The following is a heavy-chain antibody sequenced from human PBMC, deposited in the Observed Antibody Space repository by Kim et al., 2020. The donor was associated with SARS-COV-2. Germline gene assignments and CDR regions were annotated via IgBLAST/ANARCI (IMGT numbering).Heavy chain of an antibody. Sequence: ARGDNTYYIDSVKGRLTISRDNSRNTVYLQMNSLRAEDTAVYYCAKRMDVWGKGTTVIVSS. J-gene: IGHJ6*03. V-gene: IGHV3-23*01. CDR3: AKRMDV. CDR2: ARGDNT.